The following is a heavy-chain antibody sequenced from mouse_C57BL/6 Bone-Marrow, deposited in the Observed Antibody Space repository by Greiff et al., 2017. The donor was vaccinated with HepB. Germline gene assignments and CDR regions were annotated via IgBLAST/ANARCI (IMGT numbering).Heavy chain of an antibody. V-gene: IGHV1-64*01. CDR2: IHPNSGST. D-gene: IGHD2-1*01. Sequence: QVQLQQPGAELVKPGASVKLSCKASGYTFTSYWMHWVKQRPGQGLEWIGMIHPNSGSTYYNEKFKGKATLTADKSSSTAYMQLSSLTSEDSAVYFCARDGIGNYLYYFDYWGQGTTLTVSS. CDR3: ARDGIGNYLYYFDY. J-gene: IGHJ2*01. CDR1: GYTFTSYW.